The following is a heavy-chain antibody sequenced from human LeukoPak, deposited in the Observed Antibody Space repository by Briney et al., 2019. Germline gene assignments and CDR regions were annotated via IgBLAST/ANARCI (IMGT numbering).Heavy chain of an antibody. CDR2: IYYSGST. V-gene: IGHV4-59*08. Sequence: PSETLSLTCTVSGGSISSYYWSWIRQPPGKGLEWIGYIYYSGSTNYNPSLKSRVTISVDTSKNQFSLKLSSVTAADTAVYYCARKGSSWDYWDQGTLVTVSS. J-gene: IGHJ4*02. D-gene: IGHD6-13*01. CDR3: ARKGSSWDY. CDR1: GGSISSYY.